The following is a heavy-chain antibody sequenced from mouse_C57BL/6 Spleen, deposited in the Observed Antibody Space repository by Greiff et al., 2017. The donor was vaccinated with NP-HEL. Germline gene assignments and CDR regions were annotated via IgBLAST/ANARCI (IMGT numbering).Heavy chain of an antibody. J-gene: IGHJ4*01. Sequence: VQLQQSGPVLVKPGASVKMSCKASGYTFTDYYMNWVKQSHGKSLEWIGVINPYNGGTSYNQKFKGKATLTVDKSSSTAYMELNSLTSEDSAVYYCARSSNYASAMDYWGQGTSVTVSS. CDR1: GYTFTDYY. CDR2: INPYNGGT. D-gene: IGHD2-5*01. V-gene: IGHV1-19*01. CDR3: ARSSNYASAMDY.